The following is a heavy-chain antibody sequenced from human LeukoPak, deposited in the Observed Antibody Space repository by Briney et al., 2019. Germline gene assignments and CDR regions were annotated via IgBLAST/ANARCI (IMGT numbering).Heavy chain of an antibody. V-gene: IGHV1-69*04. CDR3: ARAFSSGPPRDAFDI. CDR2: IIPILGIA. CDR1: GGTFSSYA. D-gene: IGHD3-22*01. Sequence: SVKVSCKASGGTFSSYAISWVRQAPGQGLGWMGRIIPILGIANYAQKFQGRVTITADKSTSTAYMELSSLRSEDTAVYYCARAFSSGPPRDAFDIWGQGTMVTVSS. J-gene: IGHJ3*02.